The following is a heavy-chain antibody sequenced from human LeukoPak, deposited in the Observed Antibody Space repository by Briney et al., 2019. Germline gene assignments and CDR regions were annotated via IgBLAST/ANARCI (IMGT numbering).Heavy chain of an antibody. CDR1: GFTFSDYW. CDR3: ARSNHADDF. CDR2: INTSGSST. V-gene: IGHV3-74*03. D-gene: IGHD1-14*01. J-gene: IGHJ4*02. Sequence: GGSLRLSCPASGFTFSDYWMHWVRHVPGKGLVWVSRINTSGSSTTYADYVKGRFSISRDNAKNTLYLQKESLRAEDTGVYYCARSNHADDFWGQGTLVTVSS.